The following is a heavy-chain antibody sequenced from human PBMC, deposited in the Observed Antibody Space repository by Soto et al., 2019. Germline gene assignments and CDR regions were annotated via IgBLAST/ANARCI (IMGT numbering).Heavy chain of an antibody. CDR2: IYYSGGT. CDR3: ARKDSGYADYMDV. CDR1: GGSISRGGYY. D-gene: IGHD5-12*01. Sequence: QVQLQESGPGLVKPSQTLSLTCTVSGGSISRGGYYWSWIRQHPGKGLEWIGYIYYSGGTYNNPSPQNPGNLSVKPSWDQFSLRLSSVTAADTAVYYCARKDSGYADYMDVWGKGTTVTVSS. J-gene: IGHJ6*03. V-gene: IGHV4-31*01.